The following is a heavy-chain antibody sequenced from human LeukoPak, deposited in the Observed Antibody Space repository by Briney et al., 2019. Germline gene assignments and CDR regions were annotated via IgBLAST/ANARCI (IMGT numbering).Heavy chain of an antibody. V-gene: IGHV3-53*01. CDR2: IYSGGST. J-gene: IGHJ4*02. CDR3: ARDLGGSDDY. Sequence: PGGSLRLSCAASGFTVSSNYMSWVRQAPGKGLEWVSVIYSGGSTYYADSVKGRFTISRDNDKNTADLQMSSLRAEDTAVYYCARDLGGSDDYWGQGTLVTVSS. CDR1: GFTVSSNY. D-gene: IGHD2-15*01.